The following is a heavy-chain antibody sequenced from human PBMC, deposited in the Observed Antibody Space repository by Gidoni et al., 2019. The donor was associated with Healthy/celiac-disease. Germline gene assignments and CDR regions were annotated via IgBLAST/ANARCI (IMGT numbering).Heavy chain of an antibody. J-gene: IGHJ5*02. CDR3: AREGTLLAGGFDP. D-gene: IGHD3-3*02. CDR2: IYYSGST. V-gene: IGHV4-59*01. Sequence: QVQLQASGPGLVKPSETLSLTCTVSGGSISSYYWSWIRQPPGKGLEWIGYIYYSGSTNYNPSLKSRVTISVDTSKNQFSLKLSSVTAADTAVYYCAREGTLLAGGFDPWGQGTLVTVSS. CDR1: GGSISSYY.